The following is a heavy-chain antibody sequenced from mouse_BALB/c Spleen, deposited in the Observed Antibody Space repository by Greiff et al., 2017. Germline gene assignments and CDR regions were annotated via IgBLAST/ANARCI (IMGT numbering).Heavy chain of an antibody. CDR2: ISYSGST. CDR3: ARDPYGNYVSMDY. Sequence: VQLKQSGPSLVKPSQTLSLTCSVTGDSITSGYWNWIRKFPGNKLEYMGYISYSGSTYYNPSLKSRISITRDTSKNQYYLQLNSVTTEDTATYYCARDPYGNYVSMDYWGQGTSVTVSS. J-gene: IGHJ4*01. V-gene: IGHV3-8*02. D-gene: IGHD2-10*02. CDR1: GDSITSGY.